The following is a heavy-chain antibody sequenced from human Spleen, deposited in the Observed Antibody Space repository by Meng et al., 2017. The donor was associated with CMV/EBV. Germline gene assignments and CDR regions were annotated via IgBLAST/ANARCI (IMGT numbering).Heavy chain of an antibody. Sequence: GESLKISCQGSGYRFTSYWIGWVRQMPGKGLEWMGIIYPGDSDTTYSPSFQGQVTISADKSTSTAYLQWSSLKASDTAMYYCARQLDTRTWDNWFDPWGQGTLVTVSS. V-gene: IGHV5-51*01. CDR3: ARQLDTRTWDNWFDP. CDR1: GYRFTSYW. J-gene: IGHJ5*02. CDR2: IYPGDSDT. D-gene: IGHD2-2*01.